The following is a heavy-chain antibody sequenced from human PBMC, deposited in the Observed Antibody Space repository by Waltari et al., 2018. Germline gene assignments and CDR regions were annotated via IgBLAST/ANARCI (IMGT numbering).Heavy chain of an antibody. Sequence: EVKLLASGGGLVQPGGYVGLSCAASGFTFSTYVMNWVRQAPGKGLEWVSSISDGGGIINYADSVKGRFTISRDNSKNTVDLQMKSLRAEDTAVYYCARGSGVDYWGQGTLVTISS. V-gene: IGHV3-23*01. D-gene: IGHD7-27*01. J-gene: IGHJ4*02. CDR1: GFTFSTYV. CDR3: ARGSGVDY. CDR2: ISDGGGII.